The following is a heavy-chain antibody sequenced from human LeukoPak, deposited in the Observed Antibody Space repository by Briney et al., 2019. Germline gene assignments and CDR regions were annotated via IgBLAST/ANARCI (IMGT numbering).Heavy chain of an antibody. Sequence: GESLKISCKGSGYSFTSYWSGWVRQMPGKGLEWMGIIYPGDSDTRYSPSFQGQVTISADKSISTAYLQWSSLKASDTAMYYCTRIAGPDFGVVSPYYFDYWGQGTLVTVSS. CDR1: GYSFTSYW. CDR2: IYPGDSDT. J-gene: IGHJ4*02. D-gene: IGHD3-3*01. CDR3: TRIAGPDFGVVSPYYFDY. V-gene: IGHV5-51*01.